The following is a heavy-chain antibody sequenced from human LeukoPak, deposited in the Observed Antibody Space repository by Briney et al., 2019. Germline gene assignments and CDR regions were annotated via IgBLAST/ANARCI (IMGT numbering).Heavy chain of an antibody. CDR2: INIDGSTT. Sequence: PGESLRLSCVDSEFTFSRYWMHWVRQAPGEGLVWVSRINIDGSTTNYADSVKGRFTISRDNSKNTLYLQMNSLRADDTAVYYCAKGYDSTYYHYYFMDVWGKGTTVTISS. CDR1: EFTFSRYW. V-gene: IGHV3-74*01. J-gene: IGHJ6*03. D-gene: IGHD3-22*01. CDR3: AKGYDSTYYHYYFMDV.